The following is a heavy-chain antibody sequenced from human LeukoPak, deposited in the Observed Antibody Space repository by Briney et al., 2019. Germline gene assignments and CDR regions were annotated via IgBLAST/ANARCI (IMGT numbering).Heavy chain of an antibody. Sequence: ASVKVSCKASGYTFTGYYMHWVRQAPGQGLEWMGRINPNSGGTNYAQKFQGRVTITRDTSASTAYMELSSLRSEDTAVYYCARVELAYYYYGMDVWGQGTTVTVSS. J-gene: IGHJ6*02. D-gene: IGHD1-26*01. V-gene: IGHV1-2*06. CDR1: GYTFTGYY. CDR2: INPNSGGT. CDR3: ARVELAYYYYGMDV.